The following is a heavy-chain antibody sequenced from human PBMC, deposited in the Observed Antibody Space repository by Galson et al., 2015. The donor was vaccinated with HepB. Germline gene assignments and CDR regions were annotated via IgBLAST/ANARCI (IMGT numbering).Heavy chain of an antibody. D-gene: IGHD5-18*01. Sequence: SETLSLTCTVYGGSISSYYWSWIRQPPGRGLEWIGYIYYRGSTNYHPSLKSRVTISVDTSKNQFSLKLSSVTAADTAVYYWARVDTDIVRFGLVSWGQGTLVTVSS. CDR2: IYYRGST. CDR1: GGSISSYY. CDR3: ARVDTDIVRFGLVS. V-gene: IGHV4-59*08. J-gene: IGHJ4*02.